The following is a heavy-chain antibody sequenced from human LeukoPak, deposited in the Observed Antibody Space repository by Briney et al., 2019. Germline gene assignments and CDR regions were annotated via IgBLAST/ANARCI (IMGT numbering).Heavy chain of an antibody. V-gene: IGHV5-51*01. CDR1: GYIFPSYW. CDR3: ARVLRYSSGQYYFDS. D-gene: IGHD6-19*01. Sequence: GESLKISCKGSGYIFPSYWIGWVRQMPGKGLECMGILYPGDSDTRCSPSFQGQVTISADKSISTAYLQWSSLKASDTARYYCARVLRYSSGQYYFDSWGQGTLVTVSS. CDR2: LYPGDSDT. J-gene: IGHJ4*02.